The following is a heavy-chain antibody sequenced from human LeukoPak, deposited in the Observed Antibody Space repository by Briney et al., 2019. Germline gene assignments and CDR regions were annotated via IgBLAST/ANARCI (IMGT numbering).Heavy chain of an antibody. CDR1: GYTFTGYY. CDR3: ARVSYTKTYYFDY. D-gene: IGHD2-2*02. CDR2: INPNSGGT. J-gene: IGHJ4*02. V-gene: IGHV1-2*02. Sequence: ASVKVSCKASGYTFTGYYMHWVRQAPGQGLEWMGWINPNSGGTNYAQKFQGRVTMTRDTSISTAYMELSRLRSDDTAVYYCARVSYTKTYYFDYGAQEPLVTVSS.